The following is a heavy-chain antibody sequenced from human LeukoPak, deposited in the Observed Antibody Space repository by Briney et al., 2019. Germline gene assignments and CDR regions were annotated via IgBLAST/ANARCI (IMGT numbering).Heavy chain of an antibody. V-gene: IGHV3-33*08. CDR2: IWYDGSNK. Sequence: GGSLRLSCSASGFTFSSYAMHWVRQAPGKGLEWVAVIWYDGSNKYYADSVKGRFTISRDNSKNTLYLQMNSLRAEDTAVYYCAREMPYYDSSGYYYSSPYFDYWGQGTLVTVSS. CDR3: AREMPYYDSSGYYYSSPYFDY. J-gene: IGHJ4*02. CDR1: GFTFSSYA. D-gene: IGHD3-22*01.